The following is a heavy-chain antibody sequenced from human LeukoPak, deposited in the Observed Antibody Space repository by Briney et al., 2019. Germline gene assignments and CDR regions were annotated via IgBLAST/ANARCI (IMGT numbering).Heavy chain of an antibody. CDR2: INPNSGGT. CDR1: GGTFSSYA. D-gene: IGHD3-22*01. J-gene: IGHJ4*02. V-gene: IGHV1-2*02. Sequence: GASVKVSCKASGGTFSSYAISWVRQAPGQGLEWMGWINPNSGGTNYAQKFQGRVTMTRDTSISTAYMELSRLRSDDTAVYYCARDSPYDSSGYYYSWGQGTLVTVSS. CDR3: ARDSPYDSSGYYYS.